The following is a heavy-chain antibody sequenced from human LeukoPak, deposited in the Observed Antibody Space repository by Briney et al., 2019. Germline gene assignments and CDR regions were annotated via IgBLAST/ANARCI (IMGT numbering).Heavy chain of an antibody. CDR2: INPNSGGT. CDR1: GYTFTGYY. V-gene: IGHV1-2*06. Sequence: ASVKVSCKASGYTFTGYYMHWVRQAPGQGLEWMGRINPNSGGTNYAQKFQGRVTMTRDTSISTAYMELSRLRSDDTAIYYCATDAYYDTSGVYPSDYWGQGTLVTVSS. J-gene: IGHJ4*02. D-gene: IGHD3-22*01. CDR3: ATDAYYDTSGVYPSDY.